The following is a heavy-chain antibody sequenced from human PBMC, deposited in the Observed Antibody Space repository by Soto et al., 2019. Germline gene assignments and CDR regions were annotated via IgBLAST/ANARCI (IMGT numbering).Heavy chain of an antibody. CDR1: GFTFSGSA. CDR2: IRSKANNYAT. D-gene: IGHD2-15*01. V-gene: IGHV3-73*01. Sequence: GGSLRLSCAASGFTFSGSAMHWVRQASGKGLEWVGRIRSKANNYATAYAASVKGRFTISRDDSKNTAYLQMNSLKTEDTAVYYCTRREEDCSGGSCYSSFDYWGQGTLVTVSS. CDR3: TRREEDCSGGSCYSSFDY. J-gene: IGHJ4*02.